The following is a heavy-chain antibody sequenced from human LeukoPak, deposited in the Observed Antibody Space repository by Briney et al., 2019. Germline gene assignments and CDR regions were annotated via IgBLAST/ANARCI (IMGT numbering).Heavy chain of an antibody. CDR1: GFTFSSYS. Sequence: GGSLRLSCAASGFTFSSYSMNWVRQAPGKGLEWVSYISSSSSTIYYADSVKGRFTISRDNAKNSLYLQMNSLRAEDTAVYYCARGVGREPTYYYMDVWGEGTTVTVSS. V-gene: IGHV3-48*01. CDR3: ARGVGREPTYYYMDV. CDR2: ISSSSSTI. D-gene: IGHD1-26*01. J-gene: IGHJ6*03.